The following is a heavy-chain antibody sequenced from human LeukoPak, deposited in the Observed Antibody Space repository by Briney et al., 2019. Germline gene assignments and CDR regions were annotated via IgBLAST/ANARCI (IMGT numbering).Heavy chain of an antibody. Sequence: GGSLRLSCAASGFTFSSYGMRWVRQAPGKGMEWVAVIWYDGSNKYYADSVKGRFTISRDNSKNTLYLQMNSLRAEDTAVYYCARDSSSWYYFDYWGQGTLVTVSS. CDR1: GFTFSSYG. CDR3: ARDSSSWYYFDY. V-gene: IGHV3-33*01. J-gene: IGHJ4*02. CDR2: IWYDGSNK. D-gene: IGHD6-13*01.